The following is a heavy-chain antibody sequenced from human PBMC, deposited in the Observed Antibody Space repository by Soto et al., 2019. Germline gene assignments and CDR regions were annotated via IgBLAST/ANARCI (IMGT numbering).Heavy chain of an antibody. D-gene: IGHD3-10*01. Sequence: ASVKVSCKASGYTFTSYGISWVRQAPGQGIEWMGWISGYTGNTNYAQKVQGRVTLTTDTSTSTAYMELTSLTPDDTAVYYCARDERGSGSYFGRLNWFDPWGQGTLVTVSS. J-gene: IGHJ5*02. CDR3: ARDERGSGSYFGRLNWFDP. CDR1: GYTFTSYG. CDR2: ISGYTGNT. V-gene: IGHV1-18*01.